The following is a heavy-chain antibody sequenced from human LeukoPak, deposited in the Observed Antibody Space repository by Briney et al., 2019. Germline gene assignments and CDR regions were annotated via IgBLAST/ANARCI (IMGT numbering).Heavy chain of an antibody. Sequence: GGSLRLSCTASGFTFSTFSMNWFRQAPGKGLEWLSFISRSSRTIYYADSVKGRFTISRDNAKNSLYLQMSSLRVEDTAVYYCAREEFYGSQDAFDLWGQGTVVTVSS. V-gene: IGHV3-48*01. CDR1: GFTFSTFS. D-gene: IGHD3-10*01. CDR3: AREEFYGSQDAFDL. J-gene: IGHJ3*01. CDR2: ISRSSRTI.